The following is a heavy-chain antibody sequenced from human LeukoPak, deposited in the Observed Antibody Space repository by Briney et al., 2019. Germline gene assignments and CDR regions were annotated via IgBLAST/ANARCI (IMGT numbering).Heavy chain of an antibody. CDR3: ARDNGGFCSGGSCGSMDV. V-gene: IGHV4-31*03. CDR2: IYYSEST. CDR1: GGSISSGGYY. D-gene: IGHD2-15*01. Sequence: PSETLSLTCTVSGGSISSGGYYWSWIRQHPGKGLDWIGYIYYSESTYYNPSLKSRVTISIDTSKNQFSLKLSSVTAADTAVYYCARDNGGFCSGGSCGSMDVWGQGTTVTVSS. J-gene: IGHJ6*02.